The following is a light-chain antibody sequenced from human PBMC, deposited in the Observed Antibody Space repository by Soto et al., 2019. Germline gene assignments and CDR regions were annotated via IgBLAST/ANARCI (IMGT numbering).Light chain of an antibody. Sequence: EIVLTQSPGTLSLSPEERATLSCRASQSVSSNSLAWYQQKPGQAPRLLIYGASSRATGIPDRFSGSGSGTDFTLTISRLEPEDFAVFYCQQYGTSPPWTFGQGTKVEIK. CDR1: QSVSSNS. V-gene: IGKV3-20*01. J-gene: IGKJ1*01. CDR2: GAS. CDR3: QQYGTSPPWT.